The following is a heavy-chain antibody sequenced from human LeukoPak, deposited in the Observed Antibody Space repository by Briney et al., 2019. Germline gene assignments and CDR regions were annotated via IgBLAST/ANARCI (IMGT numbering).Heavy chain of an antibody. CDR3: ARESPPRAYDSRVNWFDP. J-gene: IGHJ5*02. CDR2: IYYSGST. V-gene: IGHV4-59*01. Sequence: PSDTLSLTCTVSGDSISSYYWSWMRQPPGKGLEWIGYIYYSGSTNYNPSLKSRVTKAVDTSKNQLSLKLSSVTAADTAVYYCARESPPRAYDSRVNWFDPWGQGTLVTVSS. CDR1: GDSISSYY. D-gene: IGHD3-22*01.